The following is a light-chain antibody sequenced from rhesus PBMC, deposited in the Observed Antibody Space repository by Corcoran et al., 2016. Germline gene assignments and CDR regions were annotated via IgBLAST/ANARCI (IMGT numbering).Light chain of an antibody. J-gene: IGLJ1*01. CDR2: YKSDSDK. CDR3: AIGHSSGYI. Sequence: PMLTQPASLSASPGASASLTCTFSGGIYVAGYHIFWYQQKPGSPPRYLLSYKSDSDKGQGSGVPSRFSGSKDVSANTGILRISGLQAEDEGDYYCAIGHSSGYIFGPGTRLTVL. V-gene: IGLV5-62*01. CDR1: GGIYVAGYH.